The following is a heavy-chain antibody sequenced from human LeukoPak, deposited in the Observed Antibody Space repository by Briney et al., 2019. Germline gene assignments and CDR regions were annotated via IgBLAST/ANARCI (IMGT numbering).Heavy chain of an antibody. CDR1: GGSISSGGYY. V-gene: IGHV4-31*03. J-gene: IGHJ3*02. D-gene: IGHD3-10*01. Sequence: SETLSLTCTVSGGSISSGGYYWSWIRQHPGKGLEWIGYIYYSGSTYYNPSLKSRVTISVDTSKNQFSLKLSSVTAADTAVYYCASFSPPYGSGSYFFSDAFDIWGQGTMVTVSS. CDR2: IYYSGST. CDR3: ASFSPPYGSGSYFFSDAFDI.